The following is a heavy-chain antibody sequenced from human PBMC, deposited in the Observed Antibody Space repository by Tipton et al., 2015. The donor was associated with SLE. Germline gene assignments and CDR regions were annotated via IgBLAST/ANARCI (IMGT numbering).Heavy chain of an antibody. CDR3: ARAQGDFDL. D-gene: IGHD3-16*01. V-gene: IGHV4-38-2*01. CDR1: GYSISSGYF. Sequence: TLSLTCAVSGYSISSGYFWGWIRQSPGKGLEWIGSIYHSGNTYYNPSLKSRVTISVDTSKNQFSLKLSSVTAADTAVYYCARAQGDFDLWGRGTLVTVSS. CDR2: IYHSGNT. J-gene: IGHJ2*01.